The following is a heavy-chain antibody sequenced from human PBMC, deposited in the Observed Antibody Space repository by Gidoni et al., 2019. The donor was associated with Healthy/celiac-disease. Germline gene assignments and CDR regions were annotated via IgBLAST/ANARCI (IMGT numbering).Heavy chain of an antibody. D-gene: IGHD4-17*01. Sequence: EVQLVESGGGLVQPGGSLRLSCAASGLPVSSNYMSWVRQAPGKGLEWVSVIYSGGSTYYADSVKGRFTISRDNSKNTLYLQMNSLRAEDTAVYYCATFGDMTTVVTYDYYYYGMDVWGQGTTVTVSS. CDR1: GLPVSSNY. CDR3: ATFGDMTTVVTYDYYYYGMDV. CDR2: IYSGGST. V-gene: IGHV3-66*01. J-gene: IGHJ6*02.